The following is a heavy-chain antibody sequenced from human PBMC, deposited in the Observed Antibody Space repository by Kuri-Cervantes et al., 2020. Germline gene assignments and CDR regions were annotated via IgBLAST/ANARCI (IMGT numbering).Heavy chain of an antibody. J-gene: IGHJ4*02. Sequence: SETLSLTCTVSGGSISSSSYYWGWIRQPPGKGLEWIGSIYYSGSTYYNPSLKSRVTISVDTSKNQFSLKLSSVTAAGTAAYYCARETTKRGSDYWGQGTLVTVSS. CDR1: GGSISSSSYY. CDR2: IYYSGST. D-gene: IGHD1/OR15-1a*01. V-gene: IGHV4-39*07. CDR3: ARETTKRGSDY.